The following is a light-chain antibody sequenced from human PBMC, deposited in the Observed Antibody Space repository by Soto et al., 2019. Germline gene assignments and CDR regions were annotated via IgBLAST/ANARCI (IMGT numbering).Light chain of an antibody. CDR1: SSDVGGYHY. CDR2: DVT. CDR3: SSYTSTSTYVV. J-gene: IGLJ2*01. Sequence: QSALTQPASVSGSPGQSITISCTGTSSDVGGYHYVSWYQQHPGKAPKLMIYDVTNRPSGVSNRFSGSMSGNTASLTISGLQAEDEADYYCSSYTSTSTYVVFGGGTKLTVL. V-gene: IGLV2-14*01.